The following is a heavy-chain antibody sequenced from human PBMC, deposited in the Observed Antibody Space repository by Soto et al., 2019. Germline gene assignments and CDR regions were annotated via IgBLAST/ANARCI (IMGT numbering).Heavy chain of an antibody. CDR2: IKPDGSGE. J-gene: IGHJ4*02. CDR3: AQLLNGVTALDY. Sequence: EVQLVESGGGLVQPGGSLRLSCTASGITLSRDWMTWVRQAPGKGLEWVASIKPDGSGEYYLDSVKGRFTISRDYTKNSLYLQSNRLRAEDTAMYFCAQLLNGVTALDYWGQGTLVTVSS. CDR1: GITLSRDW. D-gene: IGHD2-21*02. V-gene: IGHV3-7*01.